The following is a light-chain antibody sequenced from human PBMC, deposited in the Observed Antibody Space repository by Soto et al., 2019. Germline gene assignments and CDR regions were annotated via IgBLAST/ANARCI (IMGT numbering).Light chain of an antibody. V-gene: IGKV1-17*03. CDR3: LQHKGYPHT. CDR1: QDIRNF. CDR2: AGY. Sequence: DIQMTQSPSDMSAYVGDRVTITCRASQDIRNFLVWFQQKPGKVPKRLIYAGYSLESGVPARFRGSGSGTEFTLTSSSLQPEDCATYYGLQHKGYPHTFGQGTKLEIK. J-gene: IGKJ2*01.